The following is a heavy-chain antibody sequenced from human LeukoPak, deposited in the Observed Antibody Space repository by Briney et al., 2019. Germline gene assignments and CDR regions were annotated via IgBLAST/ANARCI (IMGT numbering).Heavy chain of an antibody. J-gene: IGHJ6*03. V-gene: IGHV3-15*01. Sequence: PGRSLRLSCAASGFTFSNAWMSWVRQAPGKGLEWVGRIKSKTDGGTTDYAAPVKGRFTISRDDSKNTLYLQMNSLKTEDTAVYYCTTDPYDLLYYYYYMDVWGKGTTVTVSS. CDR3: TTDPYDLLYYYYYMDV. D-gene: IGHD3-3*01. CDR2: IKSKTDGGTT. CDR1: GFTFSNAW.